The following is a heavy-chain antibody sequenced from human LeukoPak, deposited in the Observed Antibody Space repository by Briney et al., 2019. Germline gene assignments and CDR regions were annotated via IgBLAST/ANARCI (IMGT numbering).Heavy chain of an antibody. D-gene: IGHD3-22*01. V-gene: IGHV4-4*07. CDR1: GGAIISYY. J-gene: IGHJ6*03. CDR2: IYPTGNT. CDR3: ARLKFYDSTGYSPGYYMDV. Sequence: SETLSLTCGVPGGAIISYYWSWIRQPAGKGPEWIGRIYPTGNTDYNPSLKTRVTMSTDLSKKPFSLRLRSVTAADTAVYYCARLKFYDSTGYSPGYYMDVWGKGTAVTVSS.